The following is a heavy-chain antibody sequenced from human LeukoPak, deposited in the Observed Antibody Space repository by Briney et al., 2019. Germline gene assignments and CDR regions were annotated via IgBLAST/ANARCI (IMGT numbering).Heavy chain of an antibody. J-gene: IGHJ4*02. Sequence: GGSLRLSCAASGFTFDDYAMHWVRQAPGKGLEWVSGISWNSGSIGYADSVKGRFTISRDNAKNSLYLQMNSLRAEDTAMYYCAREEGLVLDYWGQGTLVTVSS. D-gene: IGHD2-8*02. CDR1: GFTFDDYA. CDR2: ISWNSGSI. V-gene: IGHV3-9*01. CDR3: AREEGLVLDY.